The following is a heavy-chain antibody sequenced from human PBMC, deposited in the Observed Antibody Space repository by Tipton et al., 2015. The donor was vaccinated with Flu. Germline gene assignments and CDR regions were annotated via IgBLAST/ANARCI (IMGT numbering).Heavy chain of an antibody. Sequence: QLVQSGAVVKKPGESLRISCKGFGYSFTTYWIGWVRQMPGNGLEWVGIIYPGDSDIKYSPSVQGQVTMSVDKSITTAYLQWGSLKAADPAMYYCARLYSTGRTDFWGQGTLVTVSP. V-gene: IGHV5-51*01. CDR3: ARLYSTGRTDF. CDR2: IYPGDSDI. J-gene: IGHJ4*02. CDR1: GYSFTTYW. D-gene: IGHD2-8*02.